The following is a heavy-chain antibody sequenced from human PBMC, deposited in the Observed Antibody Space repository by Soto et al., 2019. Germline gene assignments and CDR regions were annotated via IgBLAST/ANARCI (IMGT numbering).Heavy chain of an antibody. J-gene: IGHJ4*02. CDR1: GFSFGTYW. V-gene: IGHV3-7*03. Sequence: EVQLVESGGGLVQPGGSLRLSCAVSGFSFGTYWMSWVRQAPGKGLEWLASIKQDGSERYYLDSVKGRFTISRDNAKDSLSLQMNSLRGEDTAFYYCARDVRPITIFGEALSGYFDFWGQGTLVTVSS. CDR3: ARDVRPITIFGEALSGYFDF. CDR2: IKQDGSER. D-gene: IGHD3-3*01.